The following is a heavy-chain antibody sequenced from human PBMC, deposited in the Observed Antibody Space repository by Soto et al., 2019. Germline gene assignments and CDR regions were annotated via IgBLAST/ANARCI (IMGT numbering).Heavy chain of an antibody. Sequence: PSEPLSLTCTVSGGSISSSSYYWGWIRQPPGKGLEWIGSIYYSGSTYYNPSLKSRVTISVDTSKNQFSLRLSSVTAADTAVYYCACGPEWERRPFDYWGQGTLVTVSS. CDR1: GGSISSSSYY. V-gene: IGHV4-39*01. CDR2: IYYSGST. D-gene: IGHD1-26*01. J-gene: IGHJ4*02. CDR3: ACGPEWERRPFDY.